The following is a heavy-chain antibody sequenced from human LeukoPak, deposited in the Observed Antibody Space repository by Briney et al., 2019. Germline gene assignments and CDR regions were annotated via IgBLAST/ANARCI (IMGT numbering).Heavy chain of an antibody. V-gene: IGHV3-23*01. D-gene: IGHD5/OR15-5a*01. Sequence: GGSLRLSCAASGFTFSIYAMSGVRQAPGKGLEWVSAISGSGGSTYYADSVKGRFTISRDNSKNTLYLQMNSLRAEDTAVYYCAKLYLSTVPASYDYWGQGTLVTVSS. CDR3: AKLYLSTVPASYDY. CDR2: ISGSGGST. CDR1: GFTFSIYA. J-gene: IGHJ4*02.